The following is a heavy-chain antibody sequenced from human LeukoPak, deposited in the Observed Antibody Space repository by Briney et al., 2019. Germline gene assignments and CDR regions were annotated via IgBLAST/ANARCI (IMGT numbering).Heavy chain of an antibody. CDR3: ARVPRGTSGSC. Sequence: GGSLRLSCAASGFTFSDYYMSWIRQAPGKGLEWVSYISSSGSITHYSDSVKGRFTISRDNAKNSLYLQMNSLPAEDTAVYYCARVPRGTSGSCWGQGTLVTVSS. J-gene: IGHJ4*02. V-gene: IGHV3-11*01. D-gene: IGHD2-8*01. CDR2: ISSSGSIT. CDR1: GFTFSDYY.